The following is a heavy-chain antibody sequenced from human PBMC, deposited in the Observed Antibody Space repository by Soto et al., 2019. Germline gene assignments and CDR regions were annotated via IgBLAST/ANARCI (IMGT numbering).Heavy chain of an antibody. CDR2: IYQSGTT. D-gene: IGHD2-15*01. CDR3: ARDSGGRHDY. CDR1: GGSVRSGSYY. Sequence: PSETLSLTCSVSGGSVRSGSYYWTWIRQPPGKGLEWIGYIYQSGTTNYNASLKSRVTISIDTSKNQFFLKLNSVTAADTAVYYCARDSGGRHDYWGQGTLVTVSS. V-gene: IGHV4-61*01. J-gene: IGHJ4*02.